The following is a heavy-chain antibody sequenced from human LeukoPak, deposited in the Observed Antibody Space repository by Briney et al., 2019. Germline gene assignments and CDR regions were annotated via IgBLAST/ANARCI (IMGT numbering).Heavy chain of an antibody. CDR2: VFYSGST. V-gene: IGHV4-30-4*01. J-gene: IGHJ5*02. D-gene: IGHD2-21*02. CDR3: ARVTKPLVVVTA. CDR1: GGSISSDDYY. Sequence: PSETLSLTCTVSGGSISSDDYYWSWIRQPPGKGLEWIGYVFYSGSTYYNSSLKSRVSISVDRSKNQFSLNLRSVTAADAAVYYCARVTKPLVVVTAWGQGTLVTVSS.